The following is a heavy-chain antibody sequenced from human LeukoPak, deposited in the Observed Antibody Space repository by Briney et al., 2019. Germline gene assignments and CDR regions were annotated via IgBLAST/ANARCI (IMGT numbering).Heavy chain of an antibody. J-gene: IGHJ4*02. CDR2: INHSGST. D-gene: IGHD6-13*01. Sequence: PSETLSLTCAVYGGSFSGYYWSWIRQPPGKGLEWIGEINHSGSTNYNPSLKSRVTISVDTSKNQFSLKLSSVTAADTAVYYCARVGSSWYFGLSHWGQGTLVTVSS. V-gene: IGHV4-34*01. CDR1: GGSFSGYY. CDR3: ARVGSSWYFGLSH.